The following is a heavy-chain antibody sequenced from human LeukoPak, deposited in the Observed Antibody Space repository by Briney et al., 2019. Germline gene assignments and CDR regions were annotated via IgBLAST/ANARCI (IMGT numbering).Heavy chain of an antibody. CDR3: ATKQWLAPPPDS. CDR2: INTDGTVT. Sequence: PGGSLRLSCAASGFTFSKYWMLWVRQAPGKGLVSVSRINTDGTVTTYADSVKGRFTVSTDNADNTMFLQMNSVRDEDTAVYYCATKQWLAPPPDSWGQGTPVTVSS. CDR1: GFTFSKYW. D-gene: IGHD6-19*01. V-gene: IGHV3-74*01. J-gene: IGHJ4*02.